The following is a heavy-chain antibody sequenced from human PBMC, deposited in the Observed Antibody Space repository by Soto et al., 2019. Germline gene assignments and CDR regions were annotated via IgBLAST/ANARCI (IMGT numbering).Heavy chain of an antibody. CDR3: ARGGVQPVDY. V-gene: IGHV3-74*01. CDR2: ISTDGGTT. J-gene: IGHJ4*02. CDR1: GFTFSSYW. D-gene: IGHD6-13*01. Sequence: EVQLVESGGGLVQPGGSLRLSCAASGFTFSSYWMHWVRQARGKGLVWVSDISTDGGTTRYADSVRGRFNISRDNAKNTLYLQINSLRAEDTAVYLCARGGVQPVDYWGQGPLVTVSS.